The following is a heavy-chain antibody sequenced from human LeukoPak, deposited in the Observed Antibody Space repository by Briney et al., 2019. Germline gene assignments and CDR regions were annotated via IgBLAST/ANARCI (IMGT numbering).Heavy chain of an antibody. CDR1: GFTFDDYA. CDR2: ISWNSGSI. CDR3: ARDYLPYSSSPNWFDP. V-gene: IGHV3-9*01. D-gene: IGHD6-13*01. Sequence: GGSLRLSCAASGFTFDDYAMHWVRQAPGKGLEWVSGISWNSGSIGYADSVKGRFTISRDNAKNSLYLQMNSLRAEDTAVYYCARDYLPYSSSPNWFDPWGQGTLVTVSS. J-gene: IGHJ5*02.